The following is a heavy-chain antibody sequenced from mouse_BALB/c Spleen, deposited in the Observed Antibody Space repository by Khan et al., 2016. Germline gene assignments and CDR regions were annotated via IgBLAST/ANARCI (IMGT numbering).Heavy chain of an antibody. CDR1: GYIFTTYL. CDR2: INPSSGYT. D-gene: IGHD1-1*02. CDR3: VRSRWDYFDY. J-gene: IGHJ2*01. Sequence: LQQSAAELARPGASVKMSCKASGYIFTTYLMYWVKQRPGQGLEWIGHINPSSGYTEYNQKFKDKTTLTADKSSSTAYMQLSSLTSEDSVVYYCVRSRWDYFDYWGQGTTLTVSS. V-gene: IGHV1-4*02.